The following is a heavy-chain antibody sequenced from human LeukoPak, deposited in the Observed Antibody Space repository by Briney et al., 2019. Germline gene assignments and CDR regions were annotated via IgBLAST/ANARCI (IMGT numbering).Heavy chain of an antibody. CDR2: IIPIFGTA. Sequence: SVKVSCKASGGTFSSYAISWVRQAPGQGLEWMGGIIPIFGTANYAQKFQGRVTITADESTSTAYMELRSLRSDDTAVYYCARGGHCTKGVCYIFDYWGQGTLVTVSS. CDR1: GGTFSSYA. CDR3: ARGGHCTKGVCYIFDY. V-gene: IGHV1-69*01. J-gene: IGHJ4*02. D-gene: IGHD2-8*01.